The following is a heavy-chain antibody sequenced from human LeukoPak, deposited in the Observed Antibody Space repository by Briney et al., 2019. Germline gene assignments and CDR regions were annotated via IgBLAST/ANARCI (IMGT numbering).Heavy chain of an antibody. CDR1: GFTFSSYS. D-gene: IGHD3-22*01. Sequence: GGSLRLSCAASGFTFSSYSMNWVRQAPGKGLEWVSSISSSSSYIYYADSVKGRFTISRDNAKNSLYLQMNSLRAEDTAVYYCARVQDYYDSSGYYYYGMDVWGQGTTVTVS. J-gene: IGHJ6*02. CDR2: ISSSSSYI. V-gene: IGHV3-21*01. CDR3: ARVQDYYDSSGYYYYGMDV.